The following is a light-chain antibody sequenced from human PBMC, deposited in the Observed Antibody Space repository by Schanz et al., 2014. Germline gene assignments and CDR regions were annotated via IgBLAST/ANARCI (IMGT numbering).Light chain of an antibody. Sequence: SSELTQPPSVSVAPGQTARITCGGNNIGSTSVHWYQQKPGQAPVLVVYDDSDRPSGIPERFSGSNSGNTATLTISRVEAGDEADYYCQVWDSSSDLWVFGGGTKLTVL. J-gene: IGLJ3*02. CDR2: DDS. V-gene: IGLV3-21*02. CDR3: QVWDSSSDLWV. CDR1: NIGSTS.